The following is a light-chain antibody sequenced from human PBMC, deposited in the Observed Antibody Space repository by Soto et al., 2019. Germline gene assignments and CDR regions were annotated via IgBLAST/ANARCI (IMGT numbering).Light chain of an antibody. V-gene: IGLV1-47*02. CDR1: SSNIGSNY. Sequence: QSALTQPPSASGTPGQRVTISCSGSSSNIGSNYVYWYQQLPGTAPKLLIYSNNQRPSGVPDRFSGSKSGTSASLAISGLRSEDEADYYCAAWDDSLSAKVFGTGTKLTVL. CDR2: SNN. J-gene: IGLJ1*01. CDR3: AAWDDSLSAKV.